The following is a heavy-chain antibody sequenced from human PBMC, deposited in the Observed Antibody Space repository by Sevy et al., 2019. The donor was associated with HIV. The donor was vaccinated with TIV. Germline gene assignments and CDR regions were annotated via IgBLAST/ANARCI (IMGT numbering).Heavy chain of an antibody. CDR3: ASGGGLELPIDY. CDR1: VGSISSGGYY. V-gene: IGHV4-31*03. Sequence: SETLSLTCTVSVGSISSGGYYWSWIRQHPGKGLEWIGYIYYSGSTYYNPSLKSRVTISVDTSKNQFSLKLSSVTAADTAVYYCASGGGLELPIDYWGQGTLVTVSS. J-gene: IGHJ4*02. D-gene: IGHD1-7*01. CDR2: IYYSGST.